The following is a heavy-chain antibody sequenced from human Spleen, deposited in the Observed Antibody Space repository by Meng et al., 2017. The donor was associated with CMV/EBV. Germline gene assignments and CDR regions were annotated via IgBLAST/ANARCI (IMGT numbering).Heavy chain of an antibody. CDR1: GDSISSYY. V-gene: IGHV4-59*01. J-gene: IGHJ6*02. CDR3: ARTVDNFWSRYSPRFGMDV. Sequence: SETLSLTCSVSGDSISSYYWSWIRRPPGKGLEWIGYVYHTGSTTYNPSLESRVTISLDRSNNQFSLKLGSVTAADTAVYYCARTVDNFWSRYSPRFGMDVWGQGTTVTVSS. CDR2: VYHTGST. D-gene: IGHD3-3*01.